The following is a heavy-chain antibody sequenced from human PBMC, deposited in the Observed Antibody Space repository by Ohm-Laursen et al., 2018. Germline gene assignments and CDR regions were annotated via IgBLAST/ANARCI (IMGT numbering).Heavy chain of an antibody. J-gene: IGHJ4*02. Sequence: PTQTLTLTCTFSGFSLSTSGVGVGWIRQPPGKALEWLALIYWNDDKRYSPSLKSRLTITKDTSKNQVVLTMTNMDPVDTATYYCARIRRYSSSWFYFDYWGQGTLVTVSS. V-gene: IGHV2-5*01. CDR3: ARIRRYSSSWFYFDY. CDR2: IYWNDDK. CDR1: GFSLSTSGVG. D-gene: IGHD6-13*01.